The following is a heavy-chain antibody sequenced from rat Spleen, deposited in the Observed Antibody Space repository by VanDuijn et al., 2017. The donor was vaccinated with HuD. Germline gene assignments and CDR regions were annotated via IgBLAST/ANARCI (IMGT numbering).Heavy chain of an antibody. CDR3: TRVYYSSYNESYYVMDA. CDR2: TSYEGSST. CDR1: GFIFSDYY. Sequence: EVQLVESGGGLVQPGRSLKLSCAASGFIFSDYYMAWVRQAPKKGLEWVASTSYEGSSTYYGDSVKGRFTISRDNAKSTLYLQMNSLRSEDTATYYCTRVYYSSYNESYYVMDAWGQGASVTVSS. D-gene: IGHD1-2*01. V-gene: IGHV5-22*01. J-gene: IGHJ4*01.